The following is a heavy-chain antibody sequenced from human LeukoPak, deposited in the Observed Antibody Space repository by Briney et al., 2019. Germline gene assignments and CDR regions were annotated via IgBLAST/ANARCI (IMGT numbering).Heavy chain of an antibody. CDR1: GFAFNYYA. V-gene: IGHV3-30*04. CDR2: ISYDGNNK. J-gene: IGHJ4*02. D-gene: IGHD3-10*01. CDR3: ARASYHDSGSYFHFYDY. Sequence: GGSLRLSCAASGFAFNYYAMHWVRQAPGKGLEWVALISYDGNNKYYAASVKGRFTISRDNSKDTLSLQMNSLRAEDTAVYYCARASYHDSGSYFHFYDYWGQGTLVTVSS.